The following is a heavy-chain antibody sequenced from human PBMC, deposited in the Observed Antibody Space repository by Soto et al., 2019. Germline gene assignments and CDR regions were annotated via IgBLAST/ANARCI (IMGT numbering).Heavy chain of an antibody. V-gene: IGHV4-39*02. D-gene: IGHD3-10*01. CDR1: GGSISSSSYY. CDR3: ARRGVSGPGDY. J-gene: IGHJ4*02. Sequence: QLQLQESGPGLVKPSETLSLTWTVSGGSISSSSYYWGWIRQPPGKGLEWIGNIYYSGSAYYNPSLKSRVAISVDRSKNNFSLKLSSVTAADTAVYYCARRGVSGPGDYWGQGTLVTVSS. CDR2: IYYSGSA.